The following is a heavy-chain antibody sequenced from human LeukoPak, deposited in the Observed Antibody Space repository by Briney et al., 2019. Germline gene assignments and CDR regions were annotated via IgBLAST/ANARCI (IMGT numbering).Heavy chain of an antibody. D-gene: IGHD6-13*01. J-gene: IGHJ4*02. Sequence: GASVKVSCKASGYTFTSYAMHWVRQAPGQRLEWMGWINAGNGNTKYSQKFQGRVTITRDTSASTAYMELSSLRSEDTAVYYCARDGLLAAAGIINIDYWGQGTLVTVSS. CDR3: ARDGLLAAAGIINIDY. CDR2: INAGNGNT. V-gene: IGHV1-3*01. CDR1: GYTFTSYA.